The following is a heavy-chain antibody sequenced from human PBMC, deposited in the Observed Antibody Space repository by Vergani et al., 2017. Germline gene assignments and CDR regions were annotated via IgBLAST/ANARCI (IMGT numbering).Heavy chain of an antibody. CDR3: ARDTIFGVVIDGRVDRYGMDV. Sequence: QLQLQESGPGLVTPSETLSLTCTVSGGSISSSSYYWGWLRQPPGKGLEWIGYIYYSGSTYYNPSLKSRVTISVDTSKNQFSLKLSSVTAADTAVYYCARDTIFGVVIDGRVDRYGMDVWGQGTTVTVSS. J-gene: IGHJ6*02. CDR2: IYYSGST. D-gene: IGHD3-3*01. CDR1: GGSISSSSYY. V-gene: IGHV4-39*07.